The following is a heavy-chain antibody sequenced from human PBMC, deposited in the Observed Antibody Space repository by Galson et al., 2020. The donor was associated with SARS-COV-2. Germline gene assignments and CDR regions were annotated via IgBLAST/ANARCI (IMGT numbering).Heavy chain of an antibody. CDR3: ARHGGITIFGVVIIGAFDI. V-gene: IGHV4-59*08. D-gene: IGHD3-3*01. CDR2: IYYSGST. CDR1: GGSISSYY. J-gene: IGHJ3*02. Sequence: ETSETVLTCTVSGGSISSYYWSWIRQPPGKGLEWIGYIYYSGSTNYNPSLKSRVTISVDTSKNQFSLKLSSVTAADTAVYYCARHGGITIFGVVIIGAFDIWGQGTMVTVSS.